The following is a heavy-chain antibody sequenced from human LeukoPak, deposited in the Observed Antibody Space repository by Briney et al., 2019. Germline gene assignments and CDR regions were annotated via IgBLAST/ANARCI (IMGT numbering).Heavy chain of an antibody. J-gene: IGHJ4*02. Sequence: GGPLRLSCSASGFPFSRYAMHWLRQATGKALKYVSAISSNGGSTYYADSVKGRFTISRDNSKNTLYLQMSSLRAEDTAVYYCVKSSSSWYEFVYWGQGTLVTVSS. CDR2: ISSNGGST. D-gene: IGHD6-13*01. V-gene: IGHV3-64D*06. CDR3: VKSSSSWYEFVY. CDR1: GFPFSRYA.